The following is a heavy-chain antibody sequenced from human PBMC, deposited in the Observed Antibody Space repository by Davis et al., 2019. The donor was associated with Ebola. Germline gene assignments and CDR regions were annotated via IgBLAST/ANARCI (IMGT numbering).Heavy chain of an antibody. CDR1: GYSISSGYY. J-gene: IGHJ5*02. Sequence: PSETLSLTCAVSGYSISSGYYWGWIRQPPGKGLEWIGSIYHSGSTYYNPSLKSRVTISVDTSKNQFSLKLSSVTAADTAVYYCARDGPPRAYCGGDCYIPYNWFDPWGQGTLVTVSS. CDR3: ARDGPPRAYCGGDCYIPYNWFDP. V-gene: IGHV4-38-2*02. CDR2: IYHSGST. D-gene: IGHD2-21*01.